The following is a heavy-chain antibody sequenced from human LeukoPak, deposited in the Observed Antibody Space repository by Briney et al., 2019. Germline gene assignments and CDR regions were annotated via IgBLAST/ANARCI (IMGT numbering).Heavy chain of an antibody. D-gene: IGHD3-10*01. J-gene: IGHJ5*02. V-gene: IGHV3-74*01. CDR3: AKVGGESPHWFDP. Sequence: GGSLRLSCAASGFILNNYWMGWVRQVPGKGLVWVAHISGDGTTRRYADSVKGRLTISRDNAKNMLYLQINSLRAEDTAVYYCAKVGGESPHWFDPWGQGTLVIVSS. CDR1: GFILNNYW. CDR2: ISGDGTTR.